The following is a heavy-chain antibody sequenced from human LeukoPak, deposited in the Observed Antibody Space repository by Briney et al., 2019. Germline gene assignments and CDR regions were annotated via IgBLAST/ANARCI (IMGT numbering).Heavy chain of an antibody. CDR3: ARVAWRAFGAFDI. V-gene: IGHV1-46*01. J-gene: IGHJ3*02. D-gene: IGHD3-10*01. CDR2: INPSGGST. Sequence: ASVKVSCKSSGYTFTSYYMHWVRQAPGQGLEWMGIINPSGGSTSYAHKFQARVTMTRDTSTSTVYMELSSLRSADTAVYYCARVAWRAFGAFDIWGQGTMVTVSS. CDR1: GYTFTSYY.